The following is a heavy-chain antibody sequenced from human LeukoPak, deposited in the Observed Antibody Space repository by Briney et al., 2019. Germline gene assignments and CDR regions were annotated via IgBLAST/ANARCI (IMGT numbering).Heavy chain of an antibody. CDR3: ARDLGLVGGSGSTVGTFDY. CDR1: GGTFSSYA. J-gene: IGHJ4*02. Sequence: GASVKVSCKASGGTFSSYAISWVRQAPGPGLEWMGGIIPIFGTANYAQKFQGRVTITADKSTSTAYMELSSLRSEDTAVYYCARDLGLVGGSGSTVGTFDYWGQGTLVTVSS. V-gene: IGHV1-69*06. D-gene: IGHD3-10*01. CDR2: IIPIFGTA.